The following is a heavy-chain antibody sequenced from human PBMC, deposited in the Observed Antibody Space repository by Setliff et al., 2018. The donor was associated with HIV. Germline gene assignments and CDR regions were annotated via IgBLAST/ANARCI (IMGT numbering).Heavy chain of an antibody. V-gene: IGHV1-8*01. CDR2: MSPNSGNA. CDR3: ANGYSSGWYLVTAFDI. CDR1: GGTISSYT. Sequence: ASVKVSCKASGGTISSYTIAWVRQAPGQGLEWMGWMSPNSGNAEYSQRFQGRVTITRDTSASTAYMELSSLRSEDTAMYYCANGYSSGWYLVTAFDIWGQGTMVTVSS. J-gene: IGHJ3*02. D-gene: IGHD6-19*01.